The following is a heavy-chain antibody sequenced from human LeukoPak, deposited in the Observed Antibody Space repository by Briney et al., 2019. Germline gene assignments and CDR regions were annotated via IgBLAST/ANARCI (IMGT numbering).Heavy chain of an antibody. CDR1: GGTFSSYA. D-gene: IGHD3-22*01. CDR2: IIPIFGTA. J-gene: IGHJ4*02. CDR3: ARGKDPMIAAWDFDY. Sequence: SVKVSCKASGGTFSSYAISWVRQAPGQGLEWMGRIIPIFGTANYAQKFQGRVTITTDESTSTAYMELSSLRSEDTAVYYCARGKDPMIAAWDFDYWGQGTLVSVSS. V-gene: IGHV1-69*05.